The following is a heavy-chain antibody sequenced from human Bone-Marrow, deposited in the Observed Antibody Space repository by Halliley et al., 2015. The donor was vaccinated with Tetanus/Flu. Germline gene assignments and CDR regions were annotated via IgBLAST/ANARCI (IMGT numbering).Heavy chain of an antibody. J-gene: IGHJ6*02. D-gene: IGHD6-19*01. Sequence: VQLVQSGAEVKKPGESLKISCKGSGYSFNNYWIGWVRQMPGKGLEWMGITYPGDSQTRYSPSFEGQVTISADKSISTAYLQWSSLKASDTAMYYCARLQLSVDNLGLAVPGGGGKHYYFYGKDVWGQGTTVTVSS. V-gene: IGHV5-51*01. CDR3: ARLQLSVDNLGLAVPGGGGKHYYFYGKDV. CDR2: TYPGDSQT. CDR1: GYSFNNYW.